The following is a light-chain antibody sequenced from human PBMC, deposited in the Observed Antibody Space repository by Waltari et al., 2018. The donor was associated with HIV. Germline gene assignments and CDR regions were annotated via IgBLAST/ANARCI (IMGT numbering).Light chain of an antibody. CDR3: QSYDSSLSGFWV. Sequence: QSVLTQPPSVSGAPGQRVTISCTGGSSNIGAGYDVHWYQQLPGTVPKLLIYANTNRPSGVPDRFSCSKSGTSASLAITGLQAEDEADYYCQSYDSSLSGFWVFGGGTKLTVL. CDR2: ANT. J-gene: IGLJ3*02. CDR1: SSNIGAGYD. V-gene: IGLV1-40*01.